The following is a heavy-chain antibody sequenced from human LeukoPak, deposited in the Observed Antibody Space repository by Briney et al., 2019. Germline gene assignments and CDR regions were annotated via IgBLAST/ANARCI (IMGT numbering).Heavy chain of an antibody. Sequence: SETLSLTCTVSGGSISNNYWSWFRQPPGKGLEWIGYIYYSGSTNYKPSLKSRVTISVDTSKSQFSLKLSSVTAADTAVYYCASHKGFWGQGTLVTVSS. J-gene: IGHJ4*02. CDR3: ASHKGF. CDR2: IYYSGST. CDR1: GGSISNNY. V-gene: IGHV4-59*01.